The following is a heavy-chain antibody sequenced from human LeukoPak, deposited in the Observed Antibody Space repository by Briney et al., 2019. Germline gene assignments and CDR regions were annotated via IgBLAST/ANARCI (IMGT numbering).Heavy chain of an antibody. Sequence: GGSLRLSCAASGFTFSSYSINWVRQAPGKGLEWVSSISSSSSYIYYADSVKGRFTISRDNAKNSLYLQMNSLRAEDTAVYYCARDGITICGGVGYWGQGTLVTASS. CDR2: ISSSSSYI. J-gene: IGHJ4*02. CDR1: GFTFSSYS. V-gene: IGHV3-21*01. D-gene: IGHD3-3*01. CDR3: ARDGITICGGVGY.